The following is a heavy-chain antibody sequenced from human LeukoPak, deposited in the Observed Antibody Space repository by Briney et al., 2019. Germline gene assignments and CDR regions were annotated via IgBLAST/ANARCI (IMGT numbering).Heavy chain of an antibody. V-gene: IGHV1-46*01. CDR3: ARGSNAEYFQH. J-gene: IGHJ1*01. CDR1: GYTFSSYY. Sequence: ASVKVSCKASGYTFSSYYVHWVRQAPGQGLEWMGIINPSGGNTRNAQKFQGRVTMTRDTSTSTVYMELSSLRSEDTAVYYCARGSNAEYFQHWGQGTLATVSS. D-gene: IGHD4-11*01. CDR2: INPSGGNT.